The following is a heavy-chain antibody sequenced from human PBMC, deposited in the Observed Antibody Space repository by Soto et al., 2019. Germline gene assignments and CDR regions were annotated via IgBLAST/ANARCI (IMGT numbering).Heavy chain of an antibody. V-gene: IGHV3-21*06. Sequence: PGGSLRLSCSASGFTFSDENMSWVRQVPGKGLEWVSGISGGGSYIFYADSVQGRFSSSRDNPKNSLFLEMNSLRVEDTAVYYCARDADCHSTSCFFPPHVWGQGTTVSVS. CDR1: GFTFSDEN. CDR3: ARDADCHSTSCFFPPHV. CDR2: ISGGGSYI. D-gene: IGHD2-2*01. J-gene: IGHJ6*02.